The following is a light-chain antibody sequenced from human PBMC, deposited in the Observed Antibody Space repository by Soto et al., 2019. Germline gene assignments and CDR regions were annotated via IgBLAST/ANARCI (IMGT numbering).Light chain of an antibody. Sequence: QSVLTQPPSASGTPGQRVTMSCSGSRPNIGSNTVNWYQQLPGTAPKVLIYSNDQRPSGVPDRFSGSKSGTSASLAISGLQSEDEADDYCAAWDDSLKVVVFGGGTKVTVL. V-gene: IGLV1-44*01. CDR1: RPNIGSNT. CDR2: SND. CDR3: AAWDDSLKVVV. J-gene: IGLJ2*01.